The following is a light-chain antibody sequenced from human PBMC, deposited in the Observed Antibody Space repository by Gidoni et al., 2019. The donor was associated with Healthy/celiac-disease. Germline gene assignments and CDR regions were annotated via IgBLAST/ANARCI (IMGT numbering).Light chain of an antibody. CDR3: MQALQTPLT. V-gene: IGKV2-28*01. CDR2: LGS. CDR1: QSLLHSNGYNY. J-gene: IGKJ4*01. Sequence: IVMTQSQLSLPVTPGEPASISCRSSQSLLHSNGYNYLDWYLQKPGQSPQLLIYLGSNRASGVPDRFSGSGSGTDFTLKISRVEAEDVGVYYCMQALQTPLTFGGXTKVEIK.